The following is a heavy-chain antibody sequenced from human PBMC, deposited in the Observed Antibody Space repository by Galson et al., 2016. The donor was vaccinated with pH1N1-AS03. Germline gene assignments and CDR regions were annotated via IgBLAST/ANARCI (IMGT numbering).Heavy chain of an antibody. J-gene: IGHJ4*02. CDR3: ASAGYHTPGYHY. V-gene: IGHV4-4*01. CDR2: VHYSGTT. CDR1: GGSMTSPDW. D-gene: IGHD3-16*02. Sequence: ETLSLTCAVSGGSMTSPDWWTWVRQPPGKGLEWIGEVHYSGTTSYNPSLNSRVTMSIDKSNNQFSLNLGSVTAADAAVYFCASAGYHTPGYHYWGQGILVTVSS.